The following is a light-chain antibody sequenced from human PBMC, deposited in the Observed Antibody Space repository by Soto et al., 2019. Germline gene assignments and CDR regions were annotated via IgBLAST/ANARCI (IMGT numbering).Light chain of an antibody. CDR2: DVS. J-gene: IGLJ1*01. V-gene: IGLV2-14*01. CDR1: RSDVGGFNF. Sequence: QSALTQSASVSGSPGQSITISCTGTRSDVGGFNFVSWYQQHPGKAPKVIIYDVSDRPSGVSNRFSGSKSGNTASLTISGLQAEDEADYYCSSYTSISTYVFGTGTKVTVL. CDR3: SSYTSISTYV.